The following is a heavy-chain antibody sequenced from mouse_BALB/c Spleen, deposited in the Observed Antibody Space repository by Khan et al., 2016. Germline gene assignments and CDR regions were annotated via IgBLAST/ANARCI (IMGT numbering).Heavy chain of an antibody. CDR3: ARENYRYYFDY. CDR2: INSNGGST. Sequence: ELELVESGGGLVQPGGSLKLSCAASGFTFSTYGMSWVRQTPDKRLELVATINSNGGSTYYPDSVKGRFTISRDNAKNTLYLQMSSLKSEDTAMYYCARENYRYYFDYWGQGTTLTVSS. CDR1: GFTFSTYG. V-gene: IGHV5-6-3*01. D-gene: IGHD2-14*01. J-gene: IGHJ2*01.